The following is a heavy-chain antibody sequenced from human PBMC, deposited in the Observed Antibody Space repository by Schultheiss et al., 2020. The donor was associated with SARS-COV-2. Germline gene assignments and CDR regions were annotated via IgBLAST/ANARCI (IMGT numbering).Heavy chain of an antibody. Sequence: SETLSLTCAVSGGSISSSNWWSWVRQPPGKGLEWIGYIYYSGSTNYNPSLKSRVTISVDTSKNQFSLKLSSVTAADTAVYYCARAGYSSSSRKYYFDYWGQGTLVTVSS. CDR2: IYYSGST. CDR3: ARAGYSSSSRKYYFDY. CDR1: GGSISSSNW. J-gene: IGHJ4*02. V-gene: IGHV4-4*02. D-gene: IGHD6-6*01.